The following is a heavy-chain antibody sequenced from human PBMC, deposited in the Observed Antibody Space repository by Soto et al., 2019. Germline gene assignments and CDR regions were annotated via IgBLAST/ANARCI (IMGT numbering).Heavy chain of an antibody. J-gene: IGHJ4*02. CDR1: GGTFSSYS. CDR3: TRVTAVAGNYLDD. D-gene: IGHD6-19*01. Sequence: QVQLVQSGAEVKEPGSAVKVSCKASGGTFSSYSSSWVRQAPGQGLEWMGRIIHIVDRATYAQKWEGRVKITEDKSKRTAYMELSSLRSEDTAVYYYTRVTAVAGNYLDDWGQGTQVTVSS. V-gene: IGHV1-69*08. CDR2: IIHIVDRA.